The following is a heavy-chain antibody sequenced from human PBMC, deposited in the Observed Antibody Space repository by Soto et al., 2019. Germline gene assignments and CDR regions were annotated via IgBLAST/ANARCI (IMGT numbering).Heavy chain of an antibody. D-gene: IGHD3-22*01. CDR2: ISGSGGST. V-gene: IGHV3-23*01. Sequence: GGALRLSCAASVFTVSSYAMSWVRQAPGKGLEWVSAISGSGGSTYYADSVKGRFTISRDNSKNTLYLQMNSLRAEDTAVYYCAKDANYYDSSGYYDYWGQGTLVTVSS. CDR3: AKDANYYDSSGYYDY. J-gene: IGHJ4*02. CDR1: VFTVSSYA.